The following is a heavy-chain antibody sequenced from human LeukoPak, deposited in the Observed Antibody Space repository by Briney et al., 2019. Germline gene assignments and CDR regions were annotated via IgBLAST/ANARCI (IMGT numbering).Heavy chain of an antibody. CDR1: GGSISSYY. Sequence: PSETLSLTCTVSGGSISSYYWSWIRQPAGKGLEWIGHIYTSGSTNYNPSLKSRVTMSVDTSKNQFSLKLSSVTAADTAVYYCAGSYYDSSGYYLPFDYWGQGTLVTVSS. CDR2: IYTSGST. D-gene: IGHD3-22*01. J-gene: IGHJ4*02. CDR3: AGSYYDSSGYYLPFDY. V-gene: IGHV4-4*07.